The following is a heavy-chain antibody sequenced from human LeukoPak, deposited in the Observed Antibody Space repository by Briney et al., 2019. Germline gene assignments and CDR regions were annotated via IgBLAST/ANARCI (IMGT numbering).Heavy chain of an antibody. D-gene: IGHD3-10*01. CDR1: GFTFTSSA. V-gene: IGHV1-58*02. Sequence: SVKVSCKASGFTFTSSAMQWVRQARGQRLEWIGWIVVGSGNTNYAQKFQERVTITRDMSTSTAYMELSSLRSEDTAVYYCAATMYYYADDNAFDICGQGTMVTVSS. CDR3: AATMYYYADDNAFDI. CDR2: IVVGSGNT. J-gene: IGHJ3*02.